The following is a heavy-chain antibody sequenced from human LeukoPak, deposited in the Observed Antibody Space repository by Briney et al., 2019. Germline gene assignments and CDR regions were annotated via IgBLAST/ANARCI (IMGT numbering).Heavy chain of an antibody. CDR2: IKQDGSEK. CDR1: GFTFSSYE. D-gene: IGHD2-2*01. V-gene: IGHV3-7*01. CDR3: AKYYCSSTSCYAGRYYYYYMDV. Sequence: GGSLRLSCAASGFTFSSYEMNWVRQAPGKGLEWVANIKQDGSEKYYVDSVKGRFTISRDNAKNSLYLQMNSLRAEDTAVYYCAKYYCSSTSCYAGRYYYYYMDVWGKGTTVTISS. J-gene: IGHJ6*03.